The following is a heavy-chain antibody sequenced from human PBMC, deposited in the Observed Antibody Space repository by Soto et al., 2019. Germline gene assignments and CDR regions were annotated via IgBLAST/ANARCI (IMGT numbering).Heavy chain of an antibody. CDR1: GFTFSSYG. V-gene: IGHV3-30*18. CDR2: ISYDGSNK. Sequence: QVQLVESGGGVVQPGRSLRLSCAASGFTFSSYGMHWVRQAPGKGLEWVAVISYDGSNKYYADSVKGRFTISRDNSKNTLYLQMNSLRAEDTAVYYCAKDVKRYCSCGSCYRYWYFGLWGRGTLVTVSS. CDR3: AKDVKRYCSCGSCYRYWYFGL. J-gene: IGHJ2*01. D-gene: IGHD2-15*01.